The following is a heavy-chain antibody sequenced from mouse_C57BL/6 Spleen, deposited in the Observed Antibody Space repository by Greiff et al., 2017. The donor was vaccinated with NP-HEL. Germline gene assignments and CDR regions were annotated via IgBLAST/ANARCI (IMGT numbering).Heavy chain of an antibody. Sequence: EVKLVESGGGLVQPKGSLKLSCAASGFSFNTYAMNWVRQAPGKGLEWVARIRSKSNNYATYYADSVKDRFTISRDDSESMLYLQMNNLKTEDTAMYYCVRALYYDYDCWYCDVWGTGTTVTVSS. D-gene: IGHD2-4*01. CDR2: IRSKSNNYAT. J-gene: IGHJ1*03. V-gene: IGHV10-1*01. CDR3: VRALYYDYDCWYCDV. CDR1: GFSFNTYA.